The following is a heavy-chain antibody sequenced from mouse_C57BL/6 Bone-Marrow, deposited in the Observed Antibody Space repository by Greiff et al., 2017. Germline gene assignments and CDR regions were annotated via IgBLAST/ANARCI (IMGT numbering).Heavy chain of an antibody. D-gene: IGHD2-3*01. J-gene: IGHJ4*01. Sequence: EVQLQQSGPGLAKPSQTLSLTCYATGYSITSDYWHWIRKFPGHKLEYMGYIRYSGSTYYYPPLKSRSSIKRDTFKKQYYLQLNSVTTEDTATYYCASLGGYYPLYYAMDYWGQGTSVTVSS. CDR1: GYSITSDY. V-gene: IGHV3-8*01. CDR2: IRYSGST. CDR3: ASLGGYYPLYYAMDY.